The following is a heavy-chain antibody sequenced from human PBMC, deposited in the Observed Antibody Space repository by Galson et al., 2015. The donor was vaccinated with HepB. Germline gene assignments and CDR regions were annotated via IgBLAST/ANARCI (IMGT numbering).Heavy chain of an antibody. V-gene: IGHV6-1*01. CDR2: TYYRSKWYN. CDR3: ARASGIAVAGTWPDY. D-gene: IGHD6-19*01. Sequence: CAISGDSVSSNSAAWNWIRQSPSRGLEWLGRTYYRSKWYNDYAVSVKSRITINPDTSKNQFSLQLNSVTPEDTAVYYCARASGIAVAGTWPDYWGQGTLVTVSS. CDR1: GDSVSSNSAA. J-gene: IGHJ4*02.